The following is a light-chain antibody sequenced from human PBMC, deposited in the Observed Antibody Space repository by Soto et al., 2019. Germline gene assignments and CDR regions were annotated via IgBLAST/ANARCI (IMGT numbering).Light chain of an antibody. CDR1: NIGSKV. V-gene: IGLV3-21*04. Sequence: SYELTQPPSGSVAPGKTASISCGGNNIGSKVVHWYQQKPGQAPVLVIYSDTDLPPVIPERFSGSNSANLATLTISRVEAGDEADYYCQVWDSGSAHVVLGGGTKRTVL. CDR2: SDT. CDR3: QVWDSGSAHVV. J-gene: IGLJ2*01.